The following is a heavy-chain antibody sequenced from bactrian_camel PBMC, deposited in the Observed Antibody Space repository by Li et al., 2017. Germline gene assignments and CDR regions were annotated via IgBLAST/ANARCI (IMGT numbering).Heavy chain of an antibody. Sequence: VQLVESGGGSVQAGGSLNLSCTVSGYTYSSNSMGWFRQAPGKEREGVAQIYTAVGATYYADSVKGRFTISQNNAKNTVFLQMNSLKTEDTAMYYCTIPTTLYSGGYYYDFGYWGKGTQVTVS. J-gene: IGHJ6*01. CDR1: GYTYSSNS. CDR3: TIPTTLYSGGYYYDFGY. D-gene: IGHD2*01. V-gene: IGHV3S40*01. CDR2: IYTAVGAT.